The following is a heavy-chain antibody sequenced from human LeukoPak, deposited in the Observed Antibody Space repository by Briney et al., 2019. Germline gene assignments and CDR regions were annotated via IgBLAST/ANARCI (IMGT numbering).Heavy chain of an antibody. J-gene: IGHJ4*02. CDR2: IYPGDSDT. CDR3: ARQRNYYDSSGWFDY. V-gene: IGHV5-51*01. D-gene: IGHD3-22*01. CDR1: GYSFTSYW. Sequence: GESLKISCKGSGYSFTSYWIGWVRPMPGKGLEWMGIIYPGDSDTRYSPSFQGQVTISADKSISTAYLQWSSLKASDTAMYYCARQRNYYDSSGWFDYWGQGTLVTVSS.